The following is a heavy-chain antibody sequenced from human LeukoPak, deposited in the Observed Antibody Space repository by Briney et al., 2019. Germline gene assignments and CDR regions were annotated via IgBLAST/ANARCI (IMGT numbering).Heavy chain of an antibody. V-gene: IGHV1-8*03. D-gene: IGHD3-10*01. CDR3: ARGNVLLWFGELSHFDY. CDR2: MNPNSGNT. CDR1: GYTFTSYD. J-gene: IGHJ4*02. Sequence: ASVKVSCKASGYTFTSYDINWVRRATGQGLEWMGWMNPNSGNTGYAQKFQGRVTITRNTSISTAYMELSSLRSEDTAVYYCARGNVLLWFGELSHFDYWSQGTLVTVPS.